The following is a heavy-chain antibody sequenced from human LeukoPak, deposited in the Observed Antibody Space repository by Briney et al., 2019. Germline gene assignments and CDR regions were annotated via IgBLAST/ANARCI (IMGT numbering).Heavy chain of an antibody. V-gene: IGHV3-21*01. CDR2: ISSSSSYI. CDR3: ARDQGCSGGSCYSGRRRHHTNWFDP. J-gene: IGHJ5*02. Sequence: GGSLRLSCAASGFTFSSYSMNWVRQAPGKGLEWVSSISSSSSYIYYADSVKGRFTISRDNAKNSLYLQMNSLRAEDTAVYYCARDQGCSGGSCYSGRRRHHTNWFDPWGQGTLVTVSS. CDR1: GFTFSSYS. D-gene: IGHD2-15*01.